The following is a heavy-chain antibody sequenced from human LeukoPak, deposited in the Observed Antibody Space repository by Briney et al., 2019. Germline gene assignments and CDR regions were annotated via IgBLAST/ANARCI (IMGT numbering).Heavy chain of an antibody. CDR1: GFTFSSSG. CDR2: ISYDGSK. CDR3: AKRAVSNSWSQPLDS. V-gene: IGHV3-30*18. J-gene: IGHJ4*02. Sequence: GGSLRLSCVASGFTFSSSGMHWVRRAPGKGLEWVSVISYDGSKYYADSVKGRFTISRDNSNNTLYLQMNSLTSEDTAFSSCAKRAVSNSWSQPLDSWGQGTLVTVSS. D-gene: IGHD6-13*01.